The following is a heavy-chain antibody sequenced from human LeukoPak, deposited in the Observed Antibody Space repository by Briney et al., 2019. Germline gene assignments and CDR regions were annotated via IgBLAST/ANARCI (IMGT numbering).Heavy chain of an antibody. CDR3: ARELRAVVVVAHGFGD. CDR1: GFIFSSYA. Sequence: GGSLRLSCAASGFIFSSYAMSWVRQAPGKGLEWVANIKRGGSGKHYVDSVKGRFTISRDNAKNSLYLQMNSLGVEDTAVYYCARELRAVVVVAHGFGDWGQGTQVSVSS. V-gene: IGHV3-7*01. D-gene: IGHD2-15*01. CDR2: IKRGGSGK. J-gene: IGHJ4*02.